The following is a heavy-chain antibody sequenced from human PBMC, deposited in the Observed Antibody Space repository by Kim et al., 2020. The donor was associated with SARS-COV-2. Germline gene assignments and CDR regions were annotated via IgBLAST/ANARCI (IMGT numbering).Heavy chain of an antibody. CDR3: ARLSTSTSWGPFDP. D-gene: IGHD2-2*01. V-gene: IGHV3-74*01. Sequence: GGSLRLSCVAFEFTFSSYGMHWVRQVPGKGLVWVSRFNIDGSSKNYADSVKGRFTISRDNARRTLYLQMNSLRAEDTAVYYCARLSTSTSWGPFDPLGKG. J-gene: IGHJ5*02. CDR1: EFTFSSYG. CDR2: FNIDGSSK.